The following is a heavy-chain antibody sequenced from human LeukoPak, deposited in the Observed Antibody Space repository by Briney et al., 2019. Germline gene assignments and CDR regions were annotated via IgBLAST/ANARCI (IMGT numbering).Heavy chain of an antibody. Sequence: SETLFLTCTVSGGSISSYYWSWIRQPPGKGLEWIGYIYYSGSTNYNPSLKSRVTISVDTSKNQFSLKLSSVTAADTAVYYCARGIAAAGRPYYYYYYMDVWGKGTTVTVSS. CDR1: GGSISSYY. CDR3: ARGIAAAGRPYYYYYYMDV. D-gene: IGHD6-13*01. J-gene: IGHJ6*03. CDR2: IYYSGST. V-gene: IGHV4-59*01.